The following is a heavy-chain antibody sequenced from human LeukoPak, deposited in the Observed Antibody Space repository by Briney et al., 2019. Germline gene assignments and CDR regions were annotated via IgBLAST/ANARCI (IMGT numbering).Heavy chain of an antibody. J-gene: IGHJ4*02. CDR1: GFTFSGYS. V-gene: IGHV3-21*01. CDR3: ARVRSGSYSFDY. D-gene: IGHD1-26*01. Sequence: PGGSLRLSCAASGFTFSGYSMNWVRQAPGKGLEWVSSISSSSSYIYYADSVKGRFTISRDNAKNSLYLQMNSLRAEDTAVYYCARVRSGSYSFDYWGQGTLVTVSS. CDR2: ISSSSSYI.